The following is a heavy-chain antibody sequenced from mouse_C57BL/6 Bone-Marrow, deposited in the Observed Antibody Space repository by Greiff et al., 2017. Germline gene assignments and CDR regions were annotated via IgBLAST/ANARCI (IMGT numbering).Heavy chain of an antibody. V-gene: IGHV1-5*01. CDR1: GYTFTSYW. J-gene: IGHJ2*01. CDR3: TRKRSSTMVTTGFDY. CDR2: IYPGNSDT. D-gene: IGHD2-2*01. Sequence: VQLQQSGTVLARPGASVKMSCKTSGYTFTSYWMHWVKQRPGQGLEWIGAIYPGNSDTSYNQKFKGKAKLTAVTSASTAYMELSSLTNEDSAVYYCTRKRSSTMVTTGFDYWGQGTTLTVSS.